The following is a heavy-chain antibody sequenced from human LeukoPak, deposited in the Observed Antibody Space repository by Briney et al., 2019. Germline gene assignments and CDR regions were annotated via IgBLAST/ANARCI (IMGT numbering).Heavy chain of an antibody. CDR2: INQDAGTT. CDR1: GFSFTSYW. D-gene: IGHD2-15*01. J-gene: IGHJ3*02. CDR3: ARDPGWSAFDI. Sequence: PGGSLRLSCVASGFSFTSYWMSWVPQAPGKGPEFVANINQDAGTTNYVDSVKGRFTISRDNAENSLYLQMSSLRAEDTALYYCARDPGWSAFDIWGQGIMVTVSS. V-gene: IGHV3-7*01.